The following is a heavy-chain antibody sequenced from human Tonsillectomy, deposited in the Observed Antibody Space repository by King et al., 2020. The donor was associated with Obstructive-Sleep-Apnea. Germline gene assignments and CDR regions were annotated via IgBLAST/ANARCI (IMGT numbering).Heavy chain of an antibody. CDR3: AKVLSSGYYYDY. CDR2: ISGSADST. CDR1: GFTFSSYA. Sequence: VQLVESGGDLVQPGGSLRLSCTASGFTFSSYAMLCVRQAPGEGLKWVSSISGSADSTHYPDSVKGRFTISRDNSKNTVYLQMNSLRAEDTALYYCAKVLSSGYYYDYWGQGTLVTVSS. V-gene: IGHV3-23*04. J-gene: IGHJ4*02. D-gene: IGHD3-22*01.